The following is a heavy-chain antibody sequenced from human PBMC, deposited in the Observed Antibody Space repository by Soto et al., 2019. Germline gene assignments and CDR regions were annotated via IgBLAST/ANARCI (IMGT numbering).Heavy chain of an antibody. Sequence: GGSLRLSCAASGFTFSSYSMNWVRQAPGKGLEWVSSISSSSSYIYYADSVKGRFTISRDNAKNSLYLQMNSLRAEDTAVYYCARDDYGDYPAFDYWGQGTLVTVSS. J-gene: IGHJ4*02. CDR1: GFTFSSYS. CDR2: ISSSSSYI. V-gene: IGHV3-21*01. D-gene: IGHD4-17*01. CDR3: ARDDYGDYPAFDY.